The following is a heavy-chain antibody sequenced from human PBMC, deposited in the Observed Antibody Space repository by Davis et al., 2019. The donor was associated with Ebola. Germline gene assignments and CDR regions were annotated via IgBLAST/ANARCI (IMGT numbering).Heavy chain of an antibody. CDR1: GYTFTSYD. D-gene: IGHD5-18*01. J-gene: IGHJ6*02. V-gene: IGHV1-69*04. CDR2: IIPILGIA. Sequence: SVKVSCKASGYTFTSYDISWVRQAPGQGLEWMGRIIPILGIANYAQKFQGRVTITADKSTSTAYMELRSLRSDDTAVYYCARDPMVNGMDVWGQGTTVTVSS. CDR3: ARDPMVNGMDV.